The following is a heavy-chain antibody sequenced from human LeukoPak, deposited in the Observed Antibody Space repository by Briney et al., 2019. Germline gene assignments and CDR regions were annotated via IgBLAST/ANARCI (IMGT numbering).Heavy chain of an antibody. CDR1: GFTFSSYA. CDR3: ARARWERPLDY. V-gene: IGHV3-30*01. CDR2: ISYDGSNK. D-gene: IGHD1-26*01. Sequence: GGSLRLSCAASGFTFSSYAMHWVRQAPGKGLEWVAVISYDGSNKYYADSVKGRFTISRDNSKNTLYLQMNSLRAEDTAVYYCARARWERPLDYWGQGTLVTVSS. J-gene: IGHJ4*02.